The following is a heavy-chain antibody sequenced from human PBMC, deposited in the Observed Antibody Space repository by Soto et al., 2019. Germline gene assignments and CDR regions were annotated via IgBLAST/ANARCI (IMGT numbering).Heavy chain of an antibody. J-gene: IGHJ4*02. Sequence: QVQLQESGPGLVKPSQTLSLTCTVSGGSISSGGHYWGWIRQHPGKGLEWIGSIYYSGSTYYKPSLKSRLTISLDTSKNQFSLNLSSVTAADTAVYYWARSGMVRGATIDYWAQGTLVTVSS. CDR3: ARSGMVRGATIDY. CDR2: IYYSGST. CDR1: GGSISSGGHY. V-gene: IGHV4-31*03. D-gene: IGHD3-10*01.